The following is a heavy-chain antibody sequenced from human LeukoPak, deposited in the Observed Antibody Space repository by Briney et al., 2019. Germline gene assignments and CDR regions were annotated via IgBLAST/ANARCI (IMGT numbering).Heavy chain of an antibody. Sequence: SVKVSCKASGGTFSSYAISWVRQAPGQGLEWMGGIIPIFGTANYAQKFQGRVTITADESTSTAYMELSSLRSEDTDVYYCARDPSYCGGDCYPGFTSDYWGQGTLVTVSS. CDR3: ARDPSYCGGDCYPGFTSDY. J-gene: IGHJ4*02. V-gene: IGHV1-69*13. CDR1: GGTFSSYA. D-gene: IGHD2-21*02. CDR2: IIPIFGTA.